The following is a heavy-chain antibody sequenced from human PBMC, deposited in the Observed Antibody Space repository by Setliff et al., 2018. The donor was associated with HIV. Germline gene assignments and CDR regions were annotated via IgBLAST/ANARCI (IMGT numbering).Heavy chain of an antibody. CDR2: INPDSGGA. J-gene: IGHJ3*02. V-gene: IGHV1-2*06. D-gene: IGHD3-10*01. CDR1: GYTFTDYY. CDR3: ARDREAEGDAFDI. Sequence: GASVKVSCKASGYTFTDYYMQWVRQAPGQGLEWMGRINPDSGGANYAQKFQGRVTMTRDTSISTAYMELSSLRSDDTAVYYCARDREAEGDAFDIWGQGTMATVSS.